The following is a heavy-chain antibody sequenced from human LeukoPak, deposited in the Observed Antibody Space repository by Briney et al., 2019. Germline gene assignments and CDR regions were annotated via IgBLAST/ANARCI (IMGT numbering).Heavy chain of an antibody. CDR3: ASSDGYKFPFDY. V-gene: IGHV3-21*01. CDR1: GFTFSSYS. J-gene: IGHJ4*02. Sequence: GGSLRLSCAASGFTFSSYSMNWVRQAPGKGLEWVSSISSSSSYIYYADSVKGRFTISRDNAKNSLYLQMNSLRAEDTAVYYCASSDGYKFPFDYWGQGTLVTVSS. D-gene: IGHD5-24*01. CDR2: ISSSSSYI.